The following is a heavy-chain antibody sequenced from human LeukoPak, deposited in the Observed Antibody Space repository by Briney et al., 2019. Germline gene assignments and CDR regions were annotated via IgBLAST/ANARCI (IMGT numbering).Heavy chain of an antibody. Sequence: GGSLRLSCAASGFTFSNAWMNWVRQAPGKGLEWVGRIKSKTDGGTTDYAAPVKGRFTISRDDSKNTLYLQMNSLKTEDTAEYYCTTLEWEWELPHDYWGQGTLVTVSS. J-gene: IGHJ4*02. CDR3: TTLEWEWELPHDY. CDR1: GFTFSNAW. D-gene: IGHD1-26*01. CDR2: IKSKTDGGTT. V-gene: IGHV3-15*07.